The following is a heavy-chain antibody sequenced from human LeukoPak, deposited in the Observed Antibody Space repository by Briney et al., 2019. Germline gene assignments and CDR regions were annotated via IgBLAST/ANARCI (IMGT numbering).Heavy chain of an antibody. CDR2: IYTSGSA. CDR1: GGSISSGSYY. J-gene: IGHJ4*02. D-gene: IGHD4-23*01. CDR3: ARGGGPNGGYYFDN. Sequence: SETLSLTCTVSGGSISSGSYYWSWIRQPAGKGLEWIGRIYTSGSANYNPSLKSRVTISVDTSKNQFSLKLSAVTAAGTAVYFCARGGGPNGGYYFDNWGQGPLVSVSS. V-gene: IGHV4-61*02.